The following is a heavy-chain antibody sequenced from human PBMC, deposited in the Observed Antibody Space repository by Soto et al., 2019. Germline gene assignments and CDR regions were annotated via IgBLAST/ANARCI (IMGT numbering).Heavy chain of an antibody. CDR1: GCSFGDHY. D-gene: IGHD2-21*01. Sequence: EVQLVESGGGLVQPGRALRLSCAALGCSFGDHYMDWVRQAPGKGLEWVGRIRNKANSYTTEYAASVKGRFTISRDDSKNLLFLQMFSLKTEDTAVYYCSRAGILTTPYYFDYWGQGTLVTVSS. CDR2: IRNKANSYTT. CDR3: SRAGILTTPYYFDY. V-gene: IGHV3-72*01. J-gene: IGHJ4*01.